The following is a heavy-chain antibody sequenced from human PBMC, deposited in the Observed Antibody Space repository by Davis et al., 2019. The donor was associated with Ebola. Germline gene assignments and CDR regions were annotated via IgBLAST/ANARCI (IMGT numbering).Heavy chain of an antibody. CDR2: INPSGGST. CDR3: ARRVGAGLGDDY. D-gene: IGHD1-26*01. CDR1: GFTFTSYY. Sequence: AASVKVSCKASGFTFTSYYIHWVRQAPGQGLEWMGIINPSGGSTSYAQKFQGRVTMTRDTSTSTAYMELRSLRSDDTAVYYCARRVGAGLGDDYWGQGTLVTVSS. J-gene: IGHJ4*02. V-gene: IGHV1-46*01.